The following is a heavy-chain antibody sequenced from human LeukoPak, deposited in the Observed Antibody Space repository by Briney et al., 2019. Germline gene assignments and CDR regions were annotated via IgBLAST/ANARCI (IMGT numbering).Heavy chain of an antibody. CDR1: GFTFSSYA. Sequence: SGGSLRLSCAASGFTFSSYAMSWVRQAPGKGREWVSGISGSAGSTYYADSVKGRFTISRDNSKNTLFLQMNSLRAEDTAVYYCAKAIGPGSSQAVRCFAPWGQGTLVTVSS. V-gene: IGHV3-23*01. CDR3: AKAIGPGSSQAVRCFAP. J-gene: IGHJ5*02. CDR2: ISGSAGST. D-gene: IGHD3/OR15-3a*01.